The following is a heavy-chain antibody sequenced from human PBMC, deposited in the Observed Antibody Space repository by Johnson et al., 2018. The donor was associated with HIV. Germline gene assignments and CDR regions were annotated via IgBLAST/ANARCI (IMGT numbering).Heavy chain of an antibody. CDR2: IYSGGIT. V-gene: IGHV3-66*01. D-gene: IGHD4-17*01. Sequence: VQLVESGGGVVQPGGSLRLSCAASGFTFSSHAMHLVRQAPGKGLEWVSVIYSGGITYYADSVKGRFTISRDNSKNTLYLQMNSLRAEDTAVYYCARAGYGDPSRGDIWGQGTMVTVSS. CDR3: ARAGYGDPSRGDI. CDR1: GFTFSSHA. J-gene: IGHJ3*02.